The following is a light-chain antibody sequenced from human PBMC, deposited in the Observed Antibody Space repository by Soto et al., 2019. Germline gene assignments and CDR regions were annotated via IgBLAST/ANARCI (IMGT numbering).Light chain of an antibody. J-gene: IGKJ1*01. CDR2: KAS. Sequence: DIQMTQSPSTLSVSVGDRVTITCRASQTISSWLAWYQQKPGKAPKLLIYKASTLKSGVPSRFSGSGSATEFTLTISSLQPDHFETYYCQHYNSHSEAFGQGTKVDIK. CDR3: QHYNSHSEA. V-gene: IGKV1-5*03. CDR1: QTISSW.